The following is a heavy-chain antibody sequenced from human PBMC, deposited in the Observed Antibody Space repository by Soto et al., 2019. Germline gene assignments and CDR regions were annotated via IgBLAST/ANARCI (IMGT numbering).Heavy chain of an antibody. D-gene: IGHD4-17*01. CDR1: GGSFSGYY. CDR2: INHSGST. V-gene: IGHV4-34*01. CDR3: ARGEVTTVIVYSYFDL. Sequence: QVQRQQWGAGLLKPSETLSLTCAVYGGSFSGYYWSWIRQPPGKGLEWIGEINHSGSTNYNPSLKSRVTISVDTSKNQFSLKLSSVTAADTAVYYCARGEVTTVIVYSYFDLWGRGTLVTVSS. J-gene: IGHJ2*01.